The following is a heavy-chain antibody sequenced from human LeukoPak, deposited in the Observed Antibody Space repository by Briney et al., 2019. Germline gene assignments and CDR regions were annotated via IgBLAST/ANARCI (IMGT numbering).Heavy chain of an antibody. D-gene: IGHD3-3*01. CDR3: ARDRAWNYFDY. CDR2: ISNDGSRK. CDR1: GFTFSRHG. Sequence: GGSLRLSCAPSGFTFSRHGMHWVRQAPGKGLEWVAIISNDGSRKYYAHSVEGRFTISRDNSKNTLYLQMDSLRVEDTAVYYCARDRAWNYFDYWGQGTLVTVSS. V-gene: IGHV3-30*03. J-gene: IGHJ4*02.